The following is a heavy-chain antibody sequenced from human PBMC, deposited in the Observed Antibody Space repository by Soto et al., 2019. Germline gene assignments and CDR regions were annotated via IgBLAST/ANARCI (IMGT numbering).Heavy chain of an antibody. CDR2: ISPDGGRT. CDR1: GYTFTTYY. Sequence: QVQLVQSGAEVKKPGASVKVSCKASGYTFTTYYMHWVRQAPGQGLEWMGIISPDGGRTRYAQKFQGRVTMTRDTSTSTVYMELSSLRSEDTAVYYCATRDPGHYWGQGTLVTFSS. CDR3: ATRDPGHY. V-gene: IGHV1-46*01. J-gene: IGHJ1*01. D-gene: IGHD3-10*01.